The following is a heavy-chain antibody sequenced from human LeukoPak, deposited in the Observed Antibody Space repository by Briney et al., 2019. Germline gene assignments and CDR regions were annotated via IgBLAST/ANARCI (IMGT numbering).Heavy chain of an antibody. CDR3: VRDNYGVDY. V-gene: IGHV3-74*03. J-gene: IGHJ4*02. CDR2: INSDGSST. CDR1: GFTFSRYW. D-gene: IGHD3-10*01. Sequence: GGSLRLSCAASGFTFSRYWMPWVRQAPGQGLVWLSHINSDGSSTTYADSVRGRFTTSRDNAKNTLYLQLNSLGAEDTAVYYCVRDNYGVDYWGQGTLVTVSS.